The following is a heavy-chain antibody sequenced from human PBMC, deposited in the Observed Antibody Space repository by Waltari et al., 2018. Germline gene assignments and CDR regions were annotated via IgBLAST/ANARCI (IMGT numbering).Heavy chain of an antibody. CDR3: ANNPYCAPARCLREWDY. CDR1: GFTFGDYP. V-gene: IGHV3-43*01. CDR2: INWNGGDT. D-gene: IGHD3-3*01. Sequence: EVQLVQSGGVVVTPGGSLRFSCEASGFTFGDYPMPWVRQAPGKGLEWLSIINWNGGDTHYADSVKGRFTISRDNIQNSLYLEMTNLRTEDTAIYYCANNPYCAPARCLREWDYWGLGTPVYVSS. J-gene: IGHJ4*02.